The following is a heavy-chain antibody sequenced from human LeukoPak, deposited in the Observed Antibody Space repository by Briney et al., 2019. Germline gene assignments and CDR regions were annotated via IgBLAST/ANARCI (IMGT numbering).Heavy chain of an antibody. CDR3: AREPPRERWFDT. CDR2: IKYDGSEK. V-gene: IGHV3-7*03. D-gene: IGHD1-1*01. Sequence: GGSLRLSCTASGFIFSSYWMSWVRQAPGKGLEWVANIKYDGSEKYYVDSVKGRFTISRDNAKNSLYLRMNSLRAEDTAVYYCAREPPRERWFDTWGQGTLVTVYS. CDR1: GFIFSSYW. J-gene: IGHJ5*02.